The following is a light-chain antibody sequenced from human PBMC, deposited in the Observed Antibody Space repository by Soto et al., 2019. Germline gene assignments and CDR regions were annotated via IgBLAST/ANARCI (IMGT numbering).Light chain of an antibody. CDR3: QQRSNWLT. CDR1: QSVSSY. V-gene: IGKV3-11*01. Sequence: EIVLTQSPATLSLSPGERATLSCRASQSVSSYLAWYQQKPGQAPRLLIYDASNRATGIPARFSGSGSGTDFTLTISXLEPEDFAVHYCQQRSNWLTFGGGTKVDIK. J-gene: IGKJ4*01. CDR2: DAS.